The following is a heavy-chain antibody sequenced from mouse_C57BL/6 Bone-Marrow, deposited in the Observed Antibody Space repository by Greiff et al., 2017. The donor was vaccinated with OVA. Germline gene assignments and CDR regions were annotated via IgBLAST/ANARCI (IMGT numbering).Heavy chain of an antibody. J-gene: IGHJ2*01. CDR2: INPNNGGT. CDR1: GYTFTDYN. Sequence: EVQLVESGPELVKPGASVKIPCKASGYTFTDYNMDWVKQSHGKSLEWIGDINPNNGGTNYNQKFKGKATLTVDKSSSTAYMELRSLTSEDTAVYYCARLRDYSNSYYFDYWGQGTTLTVSS. D-gene: IGHD2-5*01. CDR3: ARLRDYSNSYYFDY. V-gene: IGHV1-18*01.